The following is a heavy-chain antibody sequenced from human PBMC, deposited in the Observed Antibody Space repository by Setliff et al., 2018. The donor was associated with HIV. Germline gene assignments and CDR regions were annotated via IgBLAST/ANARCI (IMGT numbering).Heavy chain of an antibody. CDR3: VKDVVKFWSGSGALDF. V-gene: IGHV3-33*06. CDR2: IWYDASKK. Sequence: GGSLRLSCTTSGFTFGSYGMHWVRQAPGKGLEWVALIWYDASKKEYAESVKGRCNILRDDSKKTVDLQMNSLRADDTAVYYCVKDVVKFWSGSGALDFWGPGTLVTVSS. J-gene: IGHJ4*02. CDR1: GFTFGSYG. D-gene: IGHD3-3*01.